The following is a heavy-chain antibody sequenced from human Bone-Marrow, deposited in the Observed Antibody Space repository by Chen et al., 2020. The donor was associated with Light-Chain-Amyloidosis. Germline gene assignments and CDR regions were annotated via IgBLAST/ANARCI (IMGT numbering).Heavy chain of an antibody. CDR3: ARRSYGGPDR. Sequence: EVQLVESGGGLVQPGGSLRLYCSAPGFAFSNYGMNWVRQAPGKGLEWISYISGSSSAISYADSVNGRFTISRDNAKNSLSLQMNSLRAEDTAIYYCARRSYGGPDRWGQGTLVTVSS. V-gene: IGHV3-48*01. CDR2: ISGSSSAI. D-gene: IGHD4-17*01. CDR1: GFAFSNYG. J-gene: IGHJ5*02.